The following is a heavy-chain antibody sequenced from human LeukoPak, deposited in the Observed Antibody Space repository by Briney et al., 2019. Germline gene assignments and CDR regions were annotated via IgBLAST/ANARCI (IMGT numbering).Heavy chain of an antibody. J-gene: IGHJ5*02. CDR1: GGSISSSSYY. CDR2: IYYSGST. CDR3: ARLRGYSALGS. D-gene: IGHD5-12*01. Sequence: SETLSLTCTVSGGSISSSSYYWGWIRQPPGKGLEWIGSIYYSGSTYYNPSLKSRVTISVDTSKNQFSLKLNSVTAADTAVYYCARLRGYSALGSWGQGTLVTVSS. V-gene: IGHV4-39*07.